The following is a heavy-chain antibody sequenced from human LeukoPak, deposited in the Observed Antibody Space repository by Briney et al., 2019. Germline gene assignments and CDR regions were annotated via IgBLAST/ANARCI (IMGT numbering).Heavy chain of an antibody. CDR2: INPSSGGT. Sequence: ASVKVSCKASGYTFTGYYMHWVRQAPGQGLEWMGWINPSSGGTNYAQKFQGRVTMTRDTSISTAYMELSRLRSDDTAVYYCASLETLCSGGSCYSDYWGQGALLTVSS. V-gene: IGHV1-2*02. CDR1: GYTFTGYY. CDR3: ASLETLCSGGSCYSDY. D-gene: IGHD2-15*01. J-gene: IGHJ4*02.